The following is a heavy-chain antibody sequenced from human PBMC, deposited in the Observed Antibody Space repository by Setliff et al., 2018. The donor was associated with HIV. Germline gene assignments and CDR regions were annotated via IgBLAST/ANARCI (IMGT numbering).Heavy chain of an antibody. D-gene: IGHD1-1*01. J-gene: IGHJ4*02. V-gene: IGHV1-2*02. CDR1: GYTFTDYF. CDR3: ALANIVSTARWNH. Sequence: ASVKVSCKTSGYTFTDYFIHWVRQAPGQGLEWMGWLNPNTGATDSAQTLQGRFTMTRDNSINTAYMDLTRLTSDDTGVYYCALANIVSTARWNHWGRGTLVTVSS. CDR2: LNPNTGAT.